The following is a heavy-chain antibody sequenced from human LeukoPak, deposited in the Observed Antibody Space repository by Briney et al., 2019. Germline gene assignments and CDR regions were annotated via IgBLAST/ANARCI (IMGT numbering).Heavy chain of an antibody. Sequence: SETLSLTCTVSGYSISRSFYWGWIRQPPGKGPQWIGSIYHSGVTYYNPSLKSRVSISVDTSVNQFSLKLTSVTAADTAVYYCARAHRGFVTSYNQYYYHMDVWGKGTTVTVSS. V-gene: IGHV4-38-2*02. CDR1: GYSISRSFY. D-gene: IGHD1-14*01. CDR2: IYHSGVT. CDR3: ARAHRGFVTSYNQYYYHMDV. J-gene: IGHJ6*03.